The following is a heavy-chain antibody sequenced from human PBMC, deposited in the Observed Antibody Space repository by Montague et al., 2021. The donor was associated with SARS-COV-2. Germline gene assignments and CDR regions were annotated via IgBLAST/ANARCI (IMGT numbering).Heavy chain of an antibody. Sequence: SLRLSCSASGFTFSDYSMSWIRQAPGKGLEWVSYISGSGSYTDYADSVKGRFTISRDNARESLYLEMNSLRAEDTAVYYCARLVGVEGNRRDYFDYWGQGTLVTVSS. CDR2: ISGSGSYT. J-gene: IGHJ4*02. V-gene: IGHV3-11*03. CDR3: ARLVGVEGNRRDYFDY. CDR1: GFTFSDYS. D-gene: IGHD1-14*01.